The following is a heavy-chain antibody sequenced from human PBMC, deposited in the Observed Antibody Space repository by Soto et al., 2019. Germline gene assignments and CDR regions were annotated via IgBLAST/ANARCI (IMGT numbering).Heavy chain of an antibody. CDR2: ISGSGESI. CDR1: GFTFSDYY. J-gene: IGHJ4*02. Sequence: QVQLVESGGGLVKPGGSLRLSCAASGFTFSDYYMNWIRQAPGKGLEWVSYISGSGESIYYADSVKGRFTISRDNAKDSLFLQMNSRRADEPAVYYCARDCTSSSWSLDHWGQGTLVTVSS. V-gene: IGHV3-11*01. CDR3: ARDCTSSSWSLDH. D-gene: IGHD6-13*01.